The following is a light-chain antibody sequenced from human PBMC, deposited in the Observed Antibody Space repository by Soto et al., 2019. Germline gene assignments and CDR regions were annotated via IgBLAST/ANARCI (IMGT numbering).Light chain of an antibody. CDR2: EVS. Sequence: QSVLTQPASGSGSPGQSITISCAGTSSDVSIYNYVSWYQQHPGRAPKLIIYEVSNRTSGISNRFSGAKSGNTASLTISGLQVEDEADYYCSTYTRSTNDVVAAGTKVIVL. J-gene: IGLJ1*01. CDR3: STYTRSTNDV. V-gene: IGLV2-14*01. CDR1: SSDVSIYNY.